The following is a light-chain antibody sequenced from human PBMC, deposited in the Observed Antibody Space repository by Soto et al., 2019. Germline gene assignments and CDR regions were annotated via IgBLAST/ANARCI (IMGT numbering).Light chain of an antibody. V-gene: IGLV2-14*01. CDR1: SSDVRGYNY. CDR2: DVS. CDR3: SSYTSSSTLLYV. Sequence: QSALTQPASVSGSPGQSITISCTGTSSDVRGYNYVSWYQQHPGKAPKLMIYDVSNRPSGVSNRCSGSKSGNTASLTISGLQADDEAEYYCSSYTSSSTLLYVFVTGTKLTVL. J-gene: IGLJ1*01.